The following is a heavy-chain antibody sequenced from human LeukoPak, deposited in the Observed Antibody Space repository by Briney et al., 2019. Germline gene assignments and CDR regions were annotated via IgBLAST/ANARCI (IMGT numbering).Heavy chain of an antibody. D-gene: IGHD6-25*01. CDR3: ARFAAGGSYYYYMDV. V-gene: IGHV3-48*01. CDR2: IGTSSTTI. Sequence: GGSLRLSCAASGFTFSNYGMNWVRQPPGKGLEWVSNIGTSSTTIYYADSVKGRFTISRDNAKNSLYLQMNSLRADDTAVYYCARFAAGGSYYYYMDVWGKGTTVTVSS. J-gene: IGHJ6*03. CDR1: GFTFSNYG.